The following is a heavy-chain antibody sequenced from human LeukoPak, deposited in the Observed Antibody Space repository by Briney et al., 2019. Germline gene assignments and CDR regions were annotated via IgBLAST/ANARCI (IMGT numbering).Heavy chain of an antibody. V-gene: IGHV3-30*03. CDR3: ARLPAWAARYGMDV. Sequence: GGSLRLSCAASGFTFSSYGMHWVRQAPGKGLEWVAVISYDGSNKYYADSVKGRFTISRDNSKNTLYLQMNSLRAEDTAVYYCARLPAWAARYGMDVWGQGTTVTVSS. CDR1: GFTFSSYG. J-gene: IGHJ6*02. CDR2: ISYDGSNK. D-gene: IGHD6-6*01.